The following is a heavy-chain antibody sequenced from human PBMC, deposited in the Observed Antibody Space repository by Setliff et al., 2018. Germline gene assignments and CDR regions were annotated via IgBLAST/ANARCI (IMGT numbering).Heavy chain of an antibody. V-gene: IGHV3-7*01. CDR1: GLTFNNYA. CDR2: IKQDGSEK. CDR3: ARGSSSYDY. Sequence: GGSLRLSCAVSGLTFNNYAMSWVRQAPGKGLEWVANIKQDGSEKYYVDSVKGRFTISRDNAKNSLYLQMNSLRAEDTAVYYCARGSSSYDYWGQGTLVTVSS. J-gene: IGHJ4*02. D-gene: IGHD6-6*01.